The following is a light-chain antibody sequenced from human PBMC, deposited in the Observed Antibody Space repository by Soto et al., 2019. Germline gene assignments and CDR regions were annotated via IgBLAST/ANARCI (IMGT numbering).Light chain of an antibody. J-gene: IGKJ4*01. Sequence: EIVMTQSPATLSVSPGERATLSCRASQSVSSNLAWYQQKPGQAPRLRIYGASTRATGIPARFSGSGSGSEFTRPISSLQSEDFAVYYCQQYNNWPPLTFGGGTKVEIK. CDR2: GAS. CDR1: QSVSSN. CDR3: QQYNNWPPLT. V-gene: IGKV3-15*01.